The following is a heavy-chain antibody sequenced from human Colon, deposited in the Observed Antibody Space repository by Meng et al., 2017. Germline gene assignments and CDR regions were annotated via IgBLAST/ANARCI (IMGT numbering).Heavy chain of an antibody. CDR3: ARDHGYSDGLPLDY. Sequence: QVQLQQSGPGLVKPSQTLSLTCVISGDSVSSNTAAWNWIMQSPSRGLEWLGRTYYRSKWYNEYAVSVKSRMTFNADTSKNQVSLQVNSVTPEDTAVYYCARDHGYSDGLPLDYWGQGILVTVSS. D-gene: IGHD5-18*01. V-gene: IGHV6-1*01. CDR2: TYYRSKWYN. J-gene: IGHJ4*02. CDR1: GDSVSSNTAA.